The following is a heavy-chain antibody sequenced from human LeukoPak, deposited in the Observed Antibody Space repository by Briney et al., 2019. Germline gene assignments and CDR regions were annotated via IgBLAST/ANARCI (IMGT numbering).Heavy chain of an antibody. CDR2: IYVGDSI. V-gene: IGHV3-53*01. Sequence: GGSLRLSCAASGFTVSSNFMSWVRQAPGKGLEWVSIIYVGDSIHYADSVRGRFTSSRDISKNTLYLEMNSLRAEDTAVYYCAKYDVGSGGLDPWGQGTLVTVSS. J-gene: IGHJ5*02. CDR3: AKYDVGSGGLDP. D-gene: IGHD3-10*01. CDR1: GFTVSSNF.